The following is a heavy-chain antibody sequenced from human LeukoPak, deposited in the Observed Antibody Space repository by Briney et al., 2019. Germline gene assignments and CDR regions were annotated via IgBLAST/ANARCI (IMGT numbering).Heavy chain of an antibody. V-gene: IGHV3-7*03. CDR2: IKNDGSET. CDR1: GFNFRDHW. CDR3: VKNDGWFHLAQ. J-gene: IGHJ4*02. D-gene: IGHD6-19*01. Sequence: GGSLRLSCAVSGFNFRDHWMDWVRQAPGKGLQWVGHIKNDGSETYYLDSLKGRFSISRDNTNNALYLQMNSLRVENTAVYYCVKNDGWFHLAQWGQGTLVTVSS.